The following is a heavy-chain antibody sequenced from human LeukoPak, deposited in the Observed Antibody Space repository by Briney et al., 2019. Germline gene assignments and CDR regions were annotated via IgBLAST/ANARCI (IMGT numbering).Heavy chain of an antibody. J-gene: IGHJ4*02. CDR1: GFAVSSNH. V-gene: IGHV3-48*04. CDR3: ASALNYYGSGSYPFDY. D-gene: IGHD3-10*01. CDR2: ISSSGSTI. Sequence: GGSLRLSCAASGFAVSSNHMNWVRQAPGKGLEWVSYISSSGSTIYYADSVKGRFTISRDNAKNSLYLQMSSLRAEDTAVYYCASALNYYGSGSYPFDYWGQGTLVTVSS.